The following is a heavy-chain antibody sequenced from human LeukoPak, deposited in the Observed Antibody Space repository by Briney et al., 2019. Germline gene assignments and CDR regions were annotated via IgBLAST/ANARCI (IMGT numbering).Heavy chain of an antibody. J-gene: IGHJ5*02. Sequence: GGSLRLSCAASGFTFSSYGMHWVRQAPGKGLEWVAVISYDGSNKYYADSVKGRFTISRDNSKNTLYLQMNSLRAEDTAVYYCAKVPLRYSVSLNWFDPWGQGTLVTVSS. CDR1: GFTFSSYG. D-gene: IGHD3-9*01. V-gene: IGHV3-30*18. CDR2: ISYDGSNK. CDR3: AKVPLRYSVSLNWFDP.